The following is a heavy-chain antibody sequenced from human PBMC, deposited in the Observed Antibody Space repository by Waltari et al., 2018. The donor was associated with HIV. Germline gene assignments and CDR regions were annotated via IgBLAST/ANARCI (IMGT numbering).Heavy chain of an antibody. CDR3: ASLWFGELSRFDP. Sequence: QVQLVQSGAEVKKPGASVKVSCKASGYTFTGYYMHWVRQAPGQGLEWMGWINPNSVGTNYAQKFQGRVTMTRDTSISTAYMELSRLRSDDTAVYYCASLWFGELSRFDPWGQGTLVTVSS. D-gene: IGHD3-10*01. J-gene: IGHJ5*02. CDR1: GYTFTGYY. V-gene: IGHV1-2*02. CDR2: INPNSVGT.